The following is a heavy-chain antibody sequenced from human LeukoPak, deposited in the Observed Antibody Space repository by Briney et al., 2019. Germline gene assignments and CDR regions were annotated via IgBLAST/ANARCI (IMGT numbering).Heavy chain of an antibody. D-gene: IGHD3-22*01. J-gene: IGHJ5*02. Sequence: PSETLSLTCTVSGGSISSGDYYWSWIRQPPGKGLEWIGSVYYSGNTYSNPSLKSRVTISIDTSKNQFSLKVTSLTAADTAVYYCARQSGSNWFDPWGQGTLVTVSS. V-gene: IGHV4-39*01. CDR3: ARQSGSNWFDP. CDR2: VYYSGNT. CDR1: GGSISSGDYY.